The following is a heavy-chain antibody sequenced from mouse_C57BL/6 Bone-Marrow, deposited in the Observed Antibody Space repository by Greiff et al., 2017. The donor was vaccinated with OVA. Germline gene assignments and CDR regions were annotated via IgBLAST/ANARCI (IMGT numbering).Heavy chain of an antibody. Sequence: EVQLQQSGPELVKPGDSVKIPCKASGYTFTDYNMDWVKQSHGKSLEWIGDINPNNGGTIYNQKFKGKATLTVDKSSSTAYMELRSLTSEDTAVYYCARRREGNLYYYAMDYWGQGTSVTVSS. D-gene: IGHD1-1*01. CDR3: ARRREGNLYYYAMDY. V-gene: IGHV1-18*01. CDR1: GYTFTDYN. CDR2: INPNNGGT. J-gene: IGHJ4*01.